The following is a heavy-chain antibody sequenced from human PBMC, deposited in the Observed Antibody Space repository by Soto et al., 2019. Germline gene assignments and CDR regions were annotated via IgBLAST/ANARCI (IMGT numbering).Heavy chain of an antibody. J-gene: IGHJ4*02. D-gene: IGHD4-17*01. CDR3: ERDTDGPHY. CDR1: GLIFSNYK. CDR2: INTDGSII. Sequence: EVQLVESGGGLVQPGGSLRLSCAASGLIFSNYKMHWVRQAPGKGLVWVSRINTDGSIIDYADSVKGRFTVSRDNAKNTLYLQMNSLRADDTAVYYCERDTDGPHYWGQGTLVTVS. V-gene: IGHV3-74*01.